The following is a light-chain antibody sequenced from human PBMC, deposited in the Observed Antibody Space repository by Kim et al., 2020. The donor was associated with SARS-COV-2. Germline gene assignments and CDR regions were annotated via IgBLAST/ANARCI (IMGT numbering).Light chain of an antibody. J-gene: IGKJ2*01. V-gene: IGKV1-8*01. CDR1: QAIGSC. CDR3: QQCYGFPYT. Sequence: IRMTQSPSSLSASAGDRVTITCRASQAIGSCLVWYQQKPGKVPNLLIYGVSTLQSGVPSRFSGGGSGTDFTLTINCLQSEDFATYYCQQCYGFPYTFGQGTKVDIK. CDR2: GVS.